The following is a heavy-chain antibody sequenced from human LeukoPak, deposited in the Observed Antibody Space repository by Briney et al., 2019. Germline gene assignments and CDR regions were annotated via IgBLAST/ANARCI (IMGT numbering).Heavy chain of an antibody. Sequence: SETLSLTCTVSGGSISSSSYYWTWIRQPPEKGLEWIGYIYYSGRTDYNPSLKSRVTISVDTSKNQFSLKLSSVTAADTAVYYCARRGRGWYDYYYMDVWGKGTTVTISS. CDR3: ARRGRGWYDYYYMDV. V-gene: IGHV4-61*05. CDR1: GGSISSSSYY. D-gene: IGHD6-19*01. J-gene: IGHJ6*03. CDR2: IYYSGRT.